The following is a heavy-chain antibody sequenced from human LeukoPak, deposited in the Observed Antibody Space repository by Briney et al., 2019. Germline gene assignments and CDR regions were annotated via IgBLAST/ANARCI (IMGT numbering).Heavy chain of an antibody. D-gene: IGHD5-18*01. CDR3: ARVTHTELSTWFDP. CDR1: GYTFTDHY. Sequence: SVKVSCKASGYTFTDHYMHWVRQAPGQGLEWMGGIIPIFGSSNYAQKFQGRVTITADESTTTAYMELSSLRSEDTAVYYCARVTHTELSTWFDPWGQGTLVTVSS. V-gene: IGHV1-69*13. CDR2: IIPIFGSS. J-gene: IGHJ5*02.